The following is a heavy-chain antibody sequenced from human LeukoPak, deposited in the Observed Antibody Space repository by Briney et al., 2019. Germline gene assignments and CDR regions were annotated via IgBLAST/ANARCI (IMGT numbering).Heavy chain of an antibody. CDR3: ARKKPHYYYYGMDV. CDR2: MNPNSGNT. V-gene: IGHV1-8*02. Sequence: ASVKVSCKASGYTFTSYGISWVRQAPGQGLEWMGWMNPNSGNTGYAQKFQGRVTMTRNTSISTAYMELSSLRSEDTAVYYCARKKPHYYYYGMDVWGQGTTVTVSS. J-gene: IGHJ6*02. CDR1: GYTFTSYG.